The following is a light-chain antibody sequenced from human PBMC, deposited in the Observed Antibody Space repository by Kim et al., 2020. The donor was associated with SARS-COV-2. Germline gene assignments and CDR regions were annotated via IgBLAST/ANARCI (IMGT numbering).Light chain of an antibody. CDR2: QDS. J-gene: IGLJ2*01. CDR3: QAWDSSTVV. V-gene: IGLV3-1*01. CDR1: KLGEKY. Sequence: SYELTQPPSVSVSPGQTASITCSGEKLGEKYACWYQQKPGQSPVLVIYQDSKRPSGIPERFSGSNSGNTATLTISGTQAMDEADYYCQAWDSSTVVFGGG.